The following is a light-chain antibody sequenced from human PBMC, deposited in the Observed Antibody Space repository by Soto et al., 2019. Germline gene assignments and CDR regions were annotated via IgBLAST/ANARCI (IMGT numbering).Light chain of an antibody. V-gene: IGKV3-20*01. CDR3: QQYDNSRWT. J-gene: IGKJ1*01. CDR1: QSVSSRF. CDR2: GAS. Sequence: EIVLTQSPGAQSLSRGERATLSCRSSQSVSSRFLAWHQQKPGQAPRLLIYGASSGATGIPDRFSGSGSGTDFTLTISRLEPEDFAVYYCQQYDNSRWTFGQGTKVDI.